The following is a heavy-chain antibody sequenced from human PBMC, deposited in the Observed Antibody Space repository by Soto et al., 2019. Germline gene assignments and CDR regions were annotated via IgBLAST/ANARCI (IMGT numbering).Heavy chain of an antibody. CDR2: VYLSGVT. CDR1: GYSSSSGYY. J-gene: IGHJ4*02. V-gene: IGHV4-38-2*02. CDR3: ARDDRDSTSPNFDY. D-gene: IGHD6-6*01. Sequence: ASGTPSLPCAVSGYSSSSGYYWGWIRQSPGKGREWIGSVYLSGVTYSNPSLKSRVPISVDTSKNHFSLKLNSMTAADTAVYYCARDDRDSTSPNFDYWGQGVLVTVPS.